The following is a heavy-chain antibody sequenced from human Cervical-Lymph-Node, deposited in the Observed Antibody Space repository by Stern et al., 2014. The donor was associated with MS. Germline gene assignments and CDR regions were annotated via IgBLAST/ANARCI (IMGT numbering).Heavy chain of an antibody. Sequence: VQLVESGGGVVQPGRSLRLSCAASGVSLSSLGMHWVRPAPGRGLVWVAVVSFVVGNKMYGASVHGRFSISIDDSNHPVYMHMNSLRPEDTAVYYCMGVGVGVDVWGQGTTVIVS. CDR1: GVSLSSLG. J-gene: IGHJ6*02. CDR3: MGVGVGVDV. CDR2: VSFVVGNK. V-gene: IGHV3-30*03.